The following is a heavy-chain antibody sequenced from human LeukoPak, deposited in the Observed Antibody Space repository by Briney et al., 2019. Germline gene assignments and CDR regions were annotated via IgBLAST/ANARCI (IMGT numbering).Heavy chain of an antibody. CDR3: ARASRITIFGVFNH. Sequence: VASVKVSCKASGYTFTGYFMHWVRQAPGQGLEWMGWINPNTGGTNYAQKFQGRFTMTRDTSISTAYMEPSRLRSDDTAVYYCARASRITIFGVFNHWGQGTLVTVSS. J-gene: IGHJ4*02. CDR2: INPNTGGT. D-gene: IGHD3-3*01. V-gene: IGHV1-2*02. CDR1: GYTFTGYF.